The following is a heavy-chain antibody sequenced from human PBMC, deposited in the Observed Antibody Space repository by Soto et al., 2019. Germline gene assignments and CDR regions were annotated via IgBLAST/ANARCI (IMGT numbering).Heavy chain of an antibody. Sequence: GESLKISCQSSGYTFSNFRIGWVRQLPGKGLEWMGIIYPGDHETRYSPSFHGKVTISADRSINTAYLQWNSLEASDTAFYFCARSPRSSPYFDYWGQGALVTVSS. D-gene: IGHD6-13*01. CDR1: GYTFSNFR. V-gene: IGHV5-51*01. CDR3: ARSPRSSPYFDY. J-gene: IGHJ4*02. CDR2: IYPGDHET.